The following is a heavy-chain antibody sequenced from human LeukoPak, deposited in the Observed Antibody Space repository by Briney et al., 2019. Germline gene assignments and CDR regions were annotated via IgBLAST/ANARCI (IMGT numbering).Heavy chain of an antibody. CDR3: ARDRSSRWYGGNYFDY. CDR2: ISAYNGNT. V-gene: IGHV1-18*01. J-gene: IGHJ4*02. CDR1: GYXXTSYG. Sequence: ASVKVXXKASGYXXTSYGISWVRQAPGQGLEWMGWISAYNGNTNYAQKLQGRVTMTTDTSTSTAYMELRSLRSDDTAVYYCARDRSSRWYGGNYFDYWGRGTLVTVSS. D-gene: IGHD6-13*01.